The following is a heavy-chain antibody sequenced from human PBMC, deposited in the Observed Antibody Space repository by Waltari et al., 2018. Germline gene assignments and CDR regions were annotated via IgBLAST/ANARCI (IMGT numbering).Heavy chain of an antibody. D-gene: IGHD6-19*01. Sequence: QVQLQQWGAGLLKPSETLSLTCAVYGGSFSGYYWSWIRQPPGKGLEWIGEINHSGSTNYNPSLKSRVTISVDTSKNQFSLKLSSGTAADTAVYYCARKGGEVAGTYYWGQGTLVTVSS. CDR3: ARKGGEVAGTYY. V-gene: IGHV4-34*01. CDR1: GGSFSGYY. CDR2: INHSGST. J-gene: IGHJ4*02.